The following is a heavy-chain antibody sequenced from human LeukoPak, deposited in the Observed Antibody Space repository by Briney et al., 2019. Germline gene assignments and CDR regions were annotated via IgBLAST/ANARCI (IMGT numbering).Heavy chain of an antibody. CDR1: GGSISSGSYY. V-gene: IGHV4-61*02. Sequence: SETLSLTCTVSGGSISSGSYYWRWIRQPAGKGLEWIGRIYTSGSTNYNPSLKSRVTISVDTSKNQFSLKLSSVTAADTAVYYCARGGYCSGGSCSIDAFDIWGQGTMVTVSS. CDR2: IYTSGST. D-gene: IGHD2-15*01. CDR3: ARGGYCSGGSCSIDAFDI. J-gene: IGHJ3*02.